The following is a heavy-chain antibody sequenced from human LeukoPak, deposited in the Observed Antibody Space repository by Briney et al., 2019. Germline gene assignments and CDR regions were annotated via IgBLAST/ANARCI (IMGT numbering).Heavy chain of an antibody. D-gene: IGHD3-16*02. V-gene: IGHV1-46*01. Sequence: ASVKVSCKASGSTFTDYYVHWVRQAPGQGLEWMGIINPSGGGTSSAQKFQGRVTMTRDTSTSTLYMELSSLRSDDTAVYYCARDIEYYDYVWGSYRSPDYWGQGTLVTVSS. CDR1: GSTFTDYY. CDR2: INPSGGGT. J-gene: IGHJ4*02. CDR3: ARDIEYYDYVWGSYRSPDY.